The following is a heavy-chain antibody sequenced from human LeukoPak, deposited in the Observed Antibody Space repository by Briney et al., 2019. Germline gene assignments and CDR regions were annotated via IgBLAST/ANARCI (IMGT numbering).Heavy chain of an antibody. CDR2: ISGSGGST. CDR1: GFTFRSYP. CDR3: AKERTQTTSFDY. J-gene: IGHJ4*02. Sequence: GGSLRLSCAASGFTFRSYPMIWVRQAPGKGLEWVSTISGSGGSTYYADSVKGRFTISRDNSKNTLYLQMNRLRAEDTAIYYCAKERTQTTSFDYWGQGTLVTVSS. V-gene: IGHV3-23*01. D-gene: IGHD2/OR15-2a*01.